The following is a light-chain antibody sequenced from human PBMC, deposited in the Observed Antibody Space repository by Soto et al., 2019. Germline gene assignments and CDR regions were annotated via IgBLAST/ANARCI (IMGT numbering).Light chain of an antibody. CDR2: GGA. CDR3: QQYGSSPTRT. CDR1: HRVXSN. J-gene: IGKJ1*01. V-gene: IGKV3-20*01. Sequence: TQCTVNVCVSPGDRATLSCMARHRVXSNFVWYERKPGQAPRILSXGGATRGTDVPERFSGSGSGGDFTLSISRLEPEEFAVYYCQQYGSSPTRTFGQGTKVDIK.